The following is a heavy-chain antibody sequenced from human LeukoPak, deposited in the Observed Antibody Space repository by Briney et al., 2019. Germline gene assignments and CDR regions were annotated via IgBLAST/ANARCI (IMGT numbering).Heavy chain of an antibody. J-gene: IGHJ5*02. CDR2: IYYSGST. CDR3: ARGAYYDYVWGSYRPINWFDP. V-gene: IGHV4-31*03. Sequence: PSETLSLTCTVSGGFISSGGYYWSWIRQHPGKGLEWIGYIYYSGSTYYNPSLKSRVTISVDTSKNQFSLKLSSVTAADTAVYYCARGAYYDYVWGSYRPINWFDPWGQGTLVTVSS. D-gene: IGHD3-16*02. CDR1: GGFISSGGYY.